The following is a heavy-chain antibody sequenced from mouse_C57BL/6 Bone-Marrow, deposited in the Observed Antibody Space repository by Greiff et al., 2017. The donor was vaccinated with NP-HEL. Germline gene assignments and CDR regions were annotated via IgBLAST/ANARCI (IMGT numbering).Heavy chain of an antibody. CDR1: GYTFTSYG. J-gene: IGHJ3*01. D-gene: IGHD2-4*01. CDR2: IYPRSGNT. Sequence: VKLMESGAELARPGASVKLSCKASGYTFTSYGISWVKQRTGQGLEWIGEIYPRSGNTYYNEKFKGKATLTADKSSSTAYMELRSLTSEDSAVYFCARGGLYDYDAGFAYWGQGTLVTVSA. CDR3: ARGGLYDYDAGFAY. V-gene: IGHV1-81*01.